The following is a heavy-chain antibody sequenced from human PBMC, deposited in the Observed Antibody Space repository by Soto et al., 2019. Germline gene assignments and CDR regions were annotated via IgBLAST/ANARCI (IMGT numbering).Heavy chain of an antibody. V-gene: IGHV4-59*08. CDR2: IYYSGGT. D-gene: IGHD3-10*01. CDR1: GGSISNYY. J-gene: IGHJ2*01. CDR3: ARHYDSGSRSHRYWYFDL. Sequence: QVQLQESGPGLVKPSETLSLTCTVSGGSISNYYWSWIRQPPGKGLEWIGYIYYSGGTNYNPSLKSRVTISVGTSKNQFALKLSPVTAADTAVYYCARHYDSGSRSHRYWYFDLWGRGTLVTVSS.